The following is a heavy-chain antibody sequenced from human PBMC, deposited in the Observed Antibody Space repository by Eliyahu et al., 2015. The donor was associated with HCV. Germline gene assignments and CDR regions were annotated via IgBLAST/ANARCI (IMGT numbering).Heavy chain of an antibody. V-gene: IGHV4-31*03. CDR3: ATLRITHDSAGWFDP. Sequence: QLQLLESGPGLVKPSETLSLTCTFSGGSIXSGGYSWSWIRQHPGXGLAWIGHIYFSGSTFYSPSLKSRLTISIDTSKNQFSLKLRSVTAADTAVYYCATLRITHDSAGWFDPWGQGALVTVSS. D-gene: IGHD3-10*01. J-gene: IGHJ5*02. CDR2: IYFSGST. CDR1: GGSIXSGGYS.